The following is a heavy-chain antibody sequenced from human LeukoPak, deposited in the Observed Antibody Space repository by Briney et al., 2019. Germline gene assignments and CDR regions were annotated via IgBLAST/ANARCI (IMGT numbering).Heavy chain of an antibody. Sequence: SETLSLTCTVSGGSISSSSYYWGWIRQPPGKGLEWIGSIYYSGSTYYNPSLKSRVTISVDTSKNQFSLKLSSVTAADTAVYYCAILGSYYDFWSGSSWYFDLWGRGTLVTVSS. D-gene: IGHD3-3*01. V-gene: IGHV4-39*01. J-gene: IGHJ2*01. CDR1: GGSISSSSYY. CDR3: AILGSYYDFWSGSSWYFDL. CDR2: IYYSGST.